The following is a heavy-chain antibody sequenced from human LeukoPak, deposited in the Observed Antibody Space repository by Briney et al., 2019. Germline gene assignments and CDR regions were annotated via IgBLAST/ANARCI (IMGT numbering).Heavy chain of an antibody. V-gene: IGHV4-34*01. CDR2: INHSGST. Sequence: SETLSLTCAVYGGAFSGYYWSWIRQPPGKGLEWIGEINHSGSTNYNPSLKSRVTISVDTSKNQFSLKLSSVTAADTAVYYCARGAWFDPWGQGTLVTVSS. CDR1: GGAFSGYY. J-gene: IGHJ5*02. CDR3: ARGAWFDP.